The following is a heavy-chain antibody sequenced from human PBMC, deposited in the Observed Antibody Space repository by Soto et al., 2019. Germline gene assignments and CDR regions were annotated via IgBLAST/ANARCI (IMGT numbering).Heavy chain of an antibody. D-gene: IGHD3-10*01. CDR2: IHHSGST. V-gene: IGHV4-38-2*01. Sequence: LETLSLTCAVSGYSISSGDCWGWIRQPPGKGLEWAGNIHHSGSTYYNPSLKSRVTISIDTSKNQFSLKLISVTAADTAVYYCARAGDTMVRGVIIMNYYGMDVWGQGTTVTVSS. J-gene: IGHJ6*02. CDR1: GYSISSGDC. CDR3: ARAGDTMVRGVIIMNYYGMDV.